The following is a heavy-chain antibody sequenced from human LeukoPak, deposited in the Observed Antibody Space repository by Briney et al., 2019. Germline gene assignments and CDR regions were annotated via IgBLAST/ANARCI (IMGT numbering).Heavy chain of an antibody. J-gene: IGHJ6*02. Sequence: ASETLSLTCTVSGGSISSYYWSWIRQPPGKGLEWIGYIYYSGSTNYNPSLKSRVTISVDTSKNQFSLKLSSVTAADTAVYYCAREAPLYYYGMDVWGQGTTVTVSS. CDR1: GGSISSYY. CDR3: AREAPLYYYGMDV. CDR2: IYYSGST. V-gene: IGHV4-59*01.